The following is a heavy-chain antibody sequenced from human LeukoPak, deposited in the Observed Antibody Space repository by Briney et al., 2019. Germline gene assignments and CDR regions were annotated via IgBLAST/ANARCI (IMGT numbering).Heavy chain of an antibody. J-gene: IGHJ5*02. CDR3: AREVTMVRGVGWFDP. CDR1: GGSISSYY. Sequence: SETLSLTCTVSGGSISSYYWSWIRQPPGKGLEWIGYIYYSGSTNYNPSLKSRVTISVDTSKNQFSLKLSSVTAADTAVYCCAREVTMVRGVGWFDPWGQGTLVTVSS. D-gene: IGHD3-10*01. V-gene: IGHV4-59*01. CDR2: IYYSGST.